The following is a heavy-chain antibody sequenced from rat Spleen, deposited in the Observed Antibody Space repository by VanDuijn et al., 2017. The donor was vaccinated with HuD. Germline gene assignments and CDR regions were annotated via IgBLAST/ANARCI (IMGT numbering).Heavy chain of an antibody. Sequence: EVQLVESGGGLVQPGRSLKLSCAASGFTFSNYGMAWVRQAPTQGLEWVATISYDATAPYYRDSVKGRFTISRDIAKSTLYLQMDSLGSEDTATYYCARHNSGYGVMDAWGQGASVTVSS. V-gene: IGHV5-29*01. J-gene: IGHJ4*01. D-gene: IGHD4-3*01. CDR2: ISYDATAP. CDR3: ARHNSGYGVMDA. CDR1: GFTFSNYG.